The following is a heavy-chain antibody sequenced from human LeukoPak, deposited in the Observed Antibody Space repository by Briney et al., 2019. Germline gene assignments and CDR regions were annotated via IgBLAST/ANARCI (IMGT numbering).Heavy chain of an antibody. Sequence: PSETLSLTCSVSGGFISSYYWSWVRQPPGKELEWIGYIYDSGSSKVNPSLKSRLTILVDTSKNPMSLNLSSVPAADTATYFCARLRFMEWFDPWGQGTLVTVSS. J-gene: IGHJ5*02. V-gene: IGHV4-59*12. D-gene: IGHD3-3*01. CDR1: GGFISSYY. CDR2: IYDSGSS. CDR3: ARLRFMEWFDP.